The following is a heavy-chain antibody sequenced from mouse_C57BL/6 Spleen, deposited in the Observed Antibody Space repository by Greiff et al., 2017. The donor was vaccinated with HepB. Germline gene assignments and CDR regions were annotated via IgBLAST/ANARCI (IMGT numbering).Heavy chain of an antibody. D-gene: IGHD1-1*01. J-gene: IGHJ3*01. Sequence: VQLQQSGTELVKPGASVKLSCKASGYTFTSYWMHWVKQRPGQGLEWIGNINPSNGGTNYNEKFKSKATLTVDKSSSTAYMQLSSLTSEDSAVYYCARTVITTKGPWFAYWGQGTLVTVSA. V-gene: IGHV1-53*01. CDR2: INPSNGGT. CDR3: ARTVITTKGPWFAY. CDR1: GYTFTSYW.